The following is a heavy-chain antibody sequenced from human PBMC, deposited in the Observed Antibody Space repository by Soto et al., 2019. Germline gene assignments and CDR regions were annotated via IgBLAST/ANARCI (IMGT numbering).Heavy chain of an antibody. CDR3: ASRSATVLSLAY. V-gene: IGHV3-23*01. D-gene: IGHD2-8*01. CDR1: GFSFSSYA. Sequence: GGSLRLPCVASGFSFSSYAMNWVRQAPGKGLEWVSTISGSFGRTYYADSVQGRFTVSRDNSKNTLYLQMNSLRAEDTAVYYCASRSATVLSLAYWGPGTQVNVSS. CDR2: ISGSFGRT. J-gene: IGHJ4*02.